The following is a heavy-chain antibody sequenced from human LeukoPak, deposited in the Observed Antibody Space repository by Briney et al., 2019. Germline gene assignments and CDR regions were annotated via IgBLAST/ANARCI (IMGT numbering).Heavy chain of an antibody. D-gene: IGHD3-16*01. CDR1: GFTFINYA. V-gene: IGHV3-23*01. CDR3: ARALGGAKSDAFDI. CDR2: ISGGSDGT. Sequence: GGSLRLSCAASGFTFINYAMSWVRQAPGMGLEWVSGISGGSDGTYYADSVKGRFTISRDNAKNSLYLQMNSLRAEDTAVYYCARALGGAKSDAFDIWGQGTMVTVSS. J-gene: IGHJ3*02.